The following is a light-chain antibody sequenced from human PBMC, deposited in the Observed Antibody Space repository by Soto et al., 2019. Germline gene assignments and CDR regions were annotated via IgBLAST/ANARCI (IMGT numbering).Light chain of an antibody. V-gene: IGKV3-20*01. CDR2: HAS. CDR1: QTIGPTS. CDR3: PQYPVGPLT. Sequence: EIVLTQSPGTLSLSPGERASLSCRTSQTIGPTSLAWYQQKPGQPPRLLIYHASRRATGIPDRFTGSGSGTDFTLTIARLEPEDFEVYYCPQYPVGPLTFGVGTKVEIK. J-gene: IGKJ4*01.